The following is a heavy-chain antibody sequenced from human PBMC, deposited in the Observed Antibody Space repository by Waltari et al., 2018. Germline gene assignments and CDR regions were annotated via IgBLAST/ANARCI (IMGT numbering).Heavy chain of an antibody. CDR1: GFTFSNYG. CDR2: ISYDGSNK. D-gene: IGHD6-19*01. V-gene: IGHV3-30*03. CDR3: AREDGWYYFDY. Sequence: QVQLVESGGGVVQPGRSLRLSCAASGFTFSNYGLHWFRQAPGKGLEWVAVISYDGSNKYYADSVKGRFTISRDNSKNTLYLQMNSLRAEDTAVYYCAREDGWYYFDYWGQGTPVTVSS. J-gene: IGHJ4*02.